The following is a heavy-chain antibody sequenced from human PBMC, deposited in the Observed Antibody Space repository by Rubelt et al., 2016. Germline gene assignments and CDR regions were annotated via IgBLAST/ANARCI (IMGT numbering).Heavy chain of an antibody. J-gene: IGHJ4*02. Sequence: GGSLRLSCAASGFSFSSSWMTWVRQAPGKGLEWVANTNQDGSAKSYVDSVKGRFAISRDNARNSLYLQMNSLRVEDTAVYYCTQNTGDNWGQGTLVTVSS. V-gene: IGHV3-7*02. D-gene: IGHD2-21*01. CDR1: GFSFSSSW. CDR2: TNQDGSAK. CDR3: TQNTGDN.